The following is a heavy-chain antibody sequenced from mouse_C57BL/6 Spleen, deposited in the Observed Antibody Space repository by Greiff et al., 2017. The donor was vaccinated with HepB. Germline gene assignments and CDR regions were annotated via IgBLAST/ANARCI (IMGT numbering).Heavy chain of an antibody. CDR3: ARDGYGTRGYYAMDY. D-gene: IGHD2-2*01. Sequence: QVQLQQPGTELVKPGASVKLSCKASGYTFTSYWMHWVKQRPGQGLEWIGNINPSNGGTNYNEKFKSKATLTVDKSSSTADMQLSSLTSEDSAVYYCARDGYGTRGYYAMDYWGQGTSVTVSS. CDR1: GYTFTSYW. J-gene: IGHJ4*01. V-gene: IGHV1-53*01. CDR2: INPSNGGT.